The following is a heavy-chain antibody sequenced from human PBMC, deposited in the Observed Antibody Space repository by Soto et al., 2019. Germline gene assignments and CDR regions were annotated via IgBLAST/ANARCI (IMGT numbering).Heavy chain of an antibody. CDR2: IRWDGDAT. Sequence: EVQLVESGGVVVQPGGSLRLSCAASGFTFEDYAMHWVRQAPGRGLEWVSLIRWDGDATYYVDSVKGRFTISRDTSKNSQYLQMNRLRGEDTALYYCAKEQFSRSYYGTDVWGQGTTVTVSS. D-gene: IGHD6-6*01. J-gene: IGHJ6*02. V-gene: IGHV3-43D*04. CDR3: AKEQFSRSYYGTDV. CDR1: GFTFEDYA.